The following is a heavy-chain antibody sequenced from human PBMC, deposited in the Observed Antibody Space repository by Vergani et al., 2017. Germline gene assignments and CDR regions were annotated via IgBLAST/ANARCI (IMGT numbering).Heavy chain of an antibody. CDR1: GFTFSSYA. Sequence: EVQLLESGGGLVQPGGSLRLSCAASGFTFSSYAMSWVRQAPGKGLEWVSAISGSGGSTYYAESVKGRFNISRDNSKNTLYLQMNSLRAEDTAVYYCAKTVVVAAHGRKFDYWGQGTLVTVSS. J-gene: IGHJ4*02. D-gene: IGHD2-15*01. CDR2: ISGSGGST. V-gene: IGHV3-23*01. CDR3: AKTVVVAAHGRKFDY.